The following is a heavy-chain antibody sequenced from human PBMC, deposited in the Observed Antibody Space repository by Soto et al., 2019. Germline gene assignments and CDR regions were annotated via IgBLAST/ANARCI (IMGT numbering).Heavy chain of an antibody. CDR1: GFTFSSYA. Sequence: PGGSLRLSCAASGFTFSSYAMHWVRQAPGKGLEYVSAISSNGGSTYYANSVKGRFTISRDNSKNTLYLQMGSLRAEDMAVYYCARENWSNAFDIWGQGTMVTVS. CDR3: ARENWSNAFDI. J-gene: IGHJ3*02. V-gene: IGHV3-64*01. CDR2: ISSNGGST. D-gene: IGHD1-1*01.